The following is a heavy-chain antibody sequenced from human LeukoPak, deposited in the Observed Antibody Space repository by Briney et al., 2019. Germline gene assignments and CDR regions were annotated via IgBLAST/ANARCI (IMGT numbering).Heavy chain of an antibody. Sequence: ASVKVSCKVSGYTLTELSMHWVRQAPGKGLEWMGGFDPEDGETIYAQKFQGRVTMTEDTSTDTAYMELSSLRSEYTAVYYCATASLYVYYYFDYWGQGTLVTVSS. V-gene: IGHV1-24*01. CDR2: FDPEDGET. CDR1: GYTLTELS. CDR3: ATASLYVYYYFDY. J-gene: IGHJ4*02. D-gene: IGHD5/OR15-5a*01.